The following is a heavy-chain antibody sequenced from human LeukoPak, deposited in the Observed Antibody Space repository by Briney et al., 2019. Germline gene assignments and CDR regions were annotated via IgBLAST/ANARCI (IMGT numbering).Heavy chain of an antibody. CDR3: ARDPDGSYSSYSLFDY. D-gene: IGHD1-26*01. Sequence: KTGGSLRLSCAASGFTFSDYYMSWIRQAPGKGLEWVSYISSSGSTIYYADSVKGRFTISRDNAKNSLYLQMNSLRAEDTAVYYCARDPDGSYSSYSLFDYWGQGTLVTVSS. CDR2: ISSSGSTI. V-gene: IGHV3-11*01. J-gene: IGHJ4*02. CDR1: GFTFSDYY.